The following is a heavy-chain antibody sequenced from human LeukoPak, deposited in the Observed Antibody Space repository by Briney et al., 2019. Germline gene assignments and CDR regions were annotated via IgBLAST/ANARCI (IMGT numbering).Heavy chain of an antibody. CDR3: ARDLGGATGFDI. D-gene: IGHD1-26*01. CDR1: GFPFSSYW. Sequence: PGGSLRLSCVASGFPFSSYWMSWVRQAPGKGLEWVANIKQDGSEKYYVDSVKGRFTISRDNAKNSLYLQMNSLRAEDTAVYYCARDLGGATGFDIWGQGTMVTVPS. V-gene: IGHV3-7*01. J-gene: IGHJ3*02. CDR2: IKQDGSEK.